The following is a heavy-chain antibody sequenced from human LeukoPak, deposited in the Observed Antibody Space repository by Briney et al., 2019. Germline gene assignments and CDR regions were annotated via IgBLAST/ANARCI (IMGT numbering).Heavy chain of an antibody. Sequence: ASVKVSCKTSGYTFTNYGINWVRQATARGLEWLGWMSPGSGYTGYAQKFQGGVTMTRDISITTAYVELSSLGSEDTAVYYCARGIEAGVDYWGQGTLVTVPS. J-gene: IGHJ4*02. CDR2: MSPGSGYT. V-gene: IGHV1-8*02. CDR1: GYTFTNYG. CDR3: ARGIEAGVDY. D-gene: IGHD6-25*01.